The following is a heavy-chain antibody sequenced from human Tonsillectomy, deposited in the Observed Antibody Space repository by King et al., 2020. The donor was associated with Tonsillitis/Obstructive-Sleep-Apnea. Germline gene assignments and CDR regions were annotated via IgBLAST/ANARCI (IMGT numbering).Heavy chain of an antibody. V-gene: IGHV4-34*01. Sequence: VQLQQWGAGLLKPSETLSLTCAVYGGSFSGYYWSWIRQPPGKGLEWIGEINHSGSTNYNPSLKSRVTISVDTSKNQFSLKLSSVTAAATAVYYCARKEFQDIVVVVAAKGYDYWGQGTLVTVSS. J-gene: IGHJ4*02. CDR2: INHSGST. CDR3: ARKEFQDIVVVVAAKGYDY. CDR1: GGSFSGYY. D-gene: IGHD2-15*01.